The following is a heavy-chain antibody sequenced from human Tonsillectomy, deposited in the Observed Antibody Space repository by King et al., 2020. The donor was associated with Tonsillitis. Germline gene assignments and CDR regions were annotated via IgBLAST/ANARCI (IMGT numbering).Heavy chain of an antibody. CDR2: IYHSGST. J-gene: IGHJ5*02. V-gene: IGHV4-30-2*01. Sequence: QLQESGSGLVKPSQTLSLTCAVSGGSISSGGYSWSWIRQPPGKGLEWIGYIYHSGSTYYNPSLKSRVTISVDRSKNQFSLKLSSVTAADTAVYYCARGRPDYDNLTSVGWFDPWGQGTLVTVSS. D-gene: IGHD3-9*01. CDR1: GGSISSGGYS. CDR3: ARGRPDYDNLTSVGWFDP.